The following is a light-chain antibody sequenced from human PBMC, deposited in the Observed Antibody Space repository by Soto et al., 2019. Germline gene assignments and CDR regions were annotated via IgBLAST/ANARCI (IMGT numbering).Light chain of an antibody. CDR1: QSLSSSY. J-gene: IGKJ4*01. V-gene: IGKV3-20*01. CDR2: GAS. Sequence: EIVLTQSPGTLSSSPGERATLSCRASQSLSSSYLAWYQHKPGQAPRLLIYGASGRATGIPDRFSGSGSGTDFTLTISRLEPEDFAVYYCHQYGSSPRTFGGGTKVEIK. CDR3: HQYGSSPRT.